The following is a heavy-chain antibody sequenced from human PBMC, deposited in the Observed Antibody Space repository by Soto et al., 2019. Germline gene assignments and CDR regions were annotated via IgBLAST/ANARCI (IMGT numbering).Heavy chain of an antibody. V-gene: IGHV3-15*07. CDR1: GFTFSNAW. Sequence: GGSLRLSCAASGFTFSNAWMNWVRQAPGKGLEWVGRIKSKTDGGTTDYAAPVKGRFTISRDDSKTTLYLQMNSLKTEDTAVYYCTTDLLRGIRGVLDYWGQGTLVTVSS. CDR2: IKSKTDGGTT. J-gene: IGHJ4*02. CDR3: TTDLLRGIRGVLDY. D-gene: IGHD3-10*01.